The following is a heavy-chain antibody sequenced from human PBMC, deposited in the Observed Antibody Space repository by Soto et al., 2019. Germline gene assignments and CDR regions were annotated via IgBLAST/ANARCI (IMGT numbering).Heavy chain of an antibody. J-gene: IGHJ6*02. V-gene: IGHV4-61*01. CDR2: IFYRGST. D-gene: IGHD4-17*01. CDR1: GGSVSSDYYY. CDR3: ARAHYGDYGYGMEV. Sequence: SETLSLTCTVSGGSVSSDYYYWNWIRQAPGKGLEWIGYIFYRGSTYYNPSLKSRVTISVDRSKNQFSLKLSSVTAADTAVYYCARAHYGDYGYGMEVWGQGTTVTVSS.